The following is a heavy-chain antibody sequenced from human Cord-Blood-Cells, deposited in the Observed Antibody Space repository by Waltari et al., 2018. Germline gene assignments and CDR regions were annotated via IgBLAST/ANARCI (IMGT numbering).Heavy chain of an antibody. CDR1: GGSIRSHY. Sequence: QVQLQESGPGLVKPSETLSLTCTVSGGSIRSHYWSWIRQPPGKGLGWIGYIYYSGSTNYNPSRKSGVTISVDASKNQFSLKLGSVTAADTAVYYCAGDHDNQSKYRNTGWFDPWGQGTLVTVSS. CDR2: IYYSGST. J-gene: IGHJ5*02. V-gene: IGHV4-59*11. CDR3: AGDHDNQSKYRNTGWFDP. D-gene: IGHD3-16*02.